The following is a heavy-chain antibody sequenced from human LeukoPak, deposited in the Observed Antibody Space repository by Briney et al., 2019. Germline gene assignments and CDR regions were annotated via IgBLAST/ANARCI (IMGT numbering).Heavy chain of an antibody. Sequence: GGSLRLSCAASGFTFSSYAIHWARQAPGRGREWITFISYDGSSKSYADSVKGRFTISRDNSKNTLYLQMNSLRAEDTAVYYCARASRSSCYSCYFDYWGQGTLVTVSS. J-gene: IGHJ4*02. V-gene: IGHV3-30-3*01. CDR1: GFTFSSYA. CDR2: ISYDGSSK. D-gene: IGHD2-2*01. CDR3: ARASRSSCYSCYFDY.